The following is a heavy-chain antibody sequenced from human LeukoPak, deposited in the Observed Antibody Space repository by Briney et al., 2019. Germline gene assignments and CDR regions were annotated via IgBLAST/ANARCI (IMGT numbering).Heavy chain of an antibody. CDR1: GFTFSSYW. Sequence: GGSLRLSCAASGFTFSSYWMSWVRQAPGKGLEWVANIKQDGSEKYYVDSVKGRFTISRDNAKNSLYLQMNSLRAEDTAVYYCARDSPAYGGPGWYFDLWGRGTLVTVSS. CDR3: ARDSPAYGGPGWYFDL. V-gene: IGHV3-7*01. D-gene: IGHD4-23*01. CDR2: IKQDGSEK. J-gene: IGHJ2*01.